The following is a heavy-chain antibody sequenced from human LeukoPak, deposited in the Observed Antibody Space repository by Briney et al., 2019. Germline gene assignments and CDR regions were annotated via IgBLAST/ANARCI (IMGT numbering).Heavy chain of an antibody. CDR3: AIDGYRGPFDY. CDR1: GGSFSGYY. D-gene: IGHD5-24*01. Sequence: SETLFLTCAVYGGSFSGYYWSWIRQPPGKGLEWIGEINHSGSTNYNPSLKSRVTISVDTSKNQFSLKLSSVTAADTAVYYCAIDGYRGPFDYWGQGTLVTVSS. J-gene: IGHJ4*02. CDR2: INHSGST. V-gene: IGHV4-34*01.